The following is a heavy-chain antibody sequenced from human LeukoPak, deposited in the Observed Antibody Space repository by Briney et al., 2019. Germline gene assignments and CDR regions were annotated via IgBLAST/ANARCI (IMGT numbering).Heavy chain of an antibody. D-gene: IGHD4-23*01. V-gene: IGHV3-48*01. Sequence: GGSLRLSCAASGFTFSSYSMNWVRQAPGKGLEWVSYITFSSSIIYYADSVKGRFTISRDNAKNTLYLQMNSLRAEDTAVYYCARAITPFITDYWGQGTLVTVSS. CDR2: ITFSSSII. CDR1: GFTFSSYS. J-gene: IGHJ4*02. CDR3: ARAITPFITDY.